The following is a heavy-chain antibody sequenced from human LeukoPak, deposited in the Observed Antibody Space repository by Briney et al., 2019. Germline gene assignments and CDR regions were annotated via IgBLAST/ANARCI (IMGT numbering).Heavy chain of an antibody. V-gene: IGHV4-59*01. CDR3: ARGRVSSSTWYSTYYYFFYMDF. J-gene: IGHJ6*03. D-gene: IGHD4-11*01. CDR2: VDHTGST. Sequence: PSETLSLTCTVSDYSITMYYWTWIRQPPGKGLEWIGYVDHTGSTKFNPSLNGRVSISRDTSNNFFSLRLRSVTAADTAVYFCARGRVSSSTWYSTYYYFFYMDFWGKGTTVTVSS. CDR1: DYSITMYY.